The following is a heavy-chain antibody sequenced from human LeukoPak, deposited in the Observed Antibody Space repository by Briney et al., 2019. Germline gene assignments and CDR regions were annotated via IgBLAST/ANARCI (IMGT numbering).Heavy chain of an antibody. J-gene: IGHJ6*02. CDR3: AKDRTSYDFWSGYYNYYYYGMDV. D-gene: IGHD3-3*01. CDR2: ISGSGGST. V-gene: IGHV3-23*01. CDR1: GSTFSSYA. Sequence: GGSLRLSCAASGSTFSSYAMSWVRQAPGKGLEWVSAISGSGGSTYYADSVKGRFTISRDNSKNTLYLQMNSLRAEDTAVYYCAKDRTSYDFWSGYYNYYYYGMDVWGQGTTVTVSS.